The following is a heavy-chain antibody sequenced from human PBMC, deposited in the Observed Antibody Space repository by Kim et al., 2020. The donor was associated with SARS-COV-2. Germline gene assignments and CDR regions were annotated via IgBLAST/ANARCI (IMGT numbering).Heavy chain of an antibody. CDR3: ARHGRPEAVAGSWGY. D-gene: IGHD6-19*01. V-gene: IGHV4-39*01. CDR1: GGSISSSSYY. CDR2: IYYSGST. J-gene: IGHJ4*02. Sequence: SETLSLTCTVSGGSISSSSYYWGWIRQPPGKGLEWIGSIYYSGSTYYNPSLKSRVTISVDTSKNQFSLKLSSVTAADTAVYYCARHGRPEAVAGSWGYWGQGTLVTVSS.